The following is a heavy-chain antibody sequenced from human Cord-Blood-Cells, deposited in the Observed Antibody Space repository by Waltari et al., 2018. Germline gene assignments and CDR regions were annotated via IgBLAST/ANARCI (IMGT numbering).Heavy chain of an antibody. CDR2: IWYDRSNT. V-gene: IGHV3-33*01. CDR3: SAQMNGLNV. D-gene: IGHD1-1*01. CDR1: GVTFRSYG. Sequence: QVQLVESGGGVVQPGRSLRLSCAASGVTFRSYGMHWVRQAPGRGLEWVAVIWYDRSNTDYAECVKGRFTISRDNSKNTLYLQMNSVRAEDTAGYCCSAQMNGLNVWGQGTTVTVSS. J-gene: IGHJ6*02.